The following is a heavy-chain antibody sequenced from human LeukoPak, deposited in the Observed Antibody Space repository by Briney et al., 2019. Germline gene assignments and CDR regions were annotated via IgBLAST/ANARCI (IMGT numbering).Heavy chain of an antibody. J-gene: IGHJ2*01. CDR3: ARSSGDDYSNRRRAWYFDL. CDR2: INPSGGST. V-gene: IGHV1-46*01. CDR1: GYTFTSYY. Sequence: GASVKVSCKASGYTFTSYYMHWVRQAPGQGLEWMGIINPSGGSTSYAQKFQGRVTMTRDMSTSTVYMELSSLRSEDTAVYYCARSSGDDYSNRRRAWYFDLWGRGTLVTVSS. D-gene: IGHD4-11*01.